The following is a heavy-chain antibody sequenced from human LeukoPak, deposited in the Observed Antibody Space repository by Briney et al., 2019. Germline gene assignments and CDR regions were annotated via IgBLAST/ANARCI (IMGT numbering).Heavy chain of an antibody. D-gene: IGHD4-17*01. CDR1: GFTFSSYG. CDR3: ARGNDYGDHVGIYFDY. Sequence: GGSLRLSCEASGFTFSSYGMSWVRQAPGKGLEWVANIKQDESEKYYVDSVKGRFSITRDNAKNSMYLQINSLRAEDTAVYHCARGNDYGDHVGIYFDYWGQGTLVTVSS. CDR2: IKQDESEK. V-gene: IGHV3-7*03. J-gene: IGHJ4*02.